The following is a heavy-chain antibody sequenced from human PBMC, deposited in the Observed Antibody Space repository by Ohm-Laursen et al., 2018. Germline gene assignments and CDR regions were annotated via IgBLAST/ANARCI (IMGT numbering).Heavy chain of an antibody. CDR1: GFTFADYA. CDR2: ISRNSGSI. CDR3: ARVHLRYSSGWYGDFDY. J-gene: IGHJ4*02. Sequence: SLRLSCAASGFTFADYAMHWVRHAPGKGLEWVSGISRNSGSIGYADSVKGRFTISRDNAKNSLYLQMNSLRAEDTAVYYCARVHLRYSSGWYGDFDYWGQGTLVTVSS. D-gene: IGHD6-19*01. V-gene: IGHV3-9*01.